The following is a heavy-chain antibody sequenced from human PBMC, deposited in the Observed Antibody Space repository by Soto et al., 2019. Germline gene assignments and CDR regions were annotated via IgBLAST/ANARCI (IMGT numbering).Heavy chain of an antibody. J-gene: IGHJ4*02. CDR3: AKAPPYCGGDCLFDY. Sequence: GGSLRLSCAASGFTFSSYGMHWVRQAPGKGLEWVAVISYDGSNKYYADSVKGRFTISRDNSKNTLYLQMNSLRAEDTVVYYSAKAPPYCGGDCLFDYWGQGTLVTVSS. V-gene: IGHV3-30*18. D-gene: IGHD2-21*02. CDR2: ISYDGSNK. CDR1: GFTFSSYG.